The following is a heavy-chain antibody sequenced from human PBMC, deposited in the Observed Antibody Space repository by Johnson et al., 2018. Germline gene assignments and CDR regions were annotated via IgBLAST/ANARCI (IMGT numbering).Heavy chain of an antibody. D-gene: IGHD3-22*01. CDR3: ARDGTHYYDSSGYYYPLQYFQH. CDR1: GFTFSSYG. Sequence: QVQLVQSGGGVVQPGRSLRLSCAASGFTFSSYGMHWVRQAPGKGLEWLSVIYSGARTNYADSVKGRFTISRDNSKNTLYLQMNSLRAEDTAVYYCARDGTHYYDSSGYYYPLQYFQHWGQGTLVTVSS. V-gene: IGHV3-NL1*01. CDR2: IYSGART. J-gene: IGHJ1*01.